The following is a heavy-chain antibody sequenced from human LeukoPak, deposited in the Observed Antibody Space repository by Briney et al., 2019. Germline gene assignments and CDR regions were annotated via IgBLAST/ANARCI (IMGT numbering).Heavy chain of an antibody. CDR3: ARCLATGGRVSFDY. Sequence: SETLSLTCTVSGGSISDSSFYWGWIRQPPGKGLEWIGSVHSSGSTNYAPSLNSRFTLSVDTSKNQFSLKLGSVTAADTAVYYCARCLATGGRVSFDYWGQGTLVTVSS. CDR1: GGSISDSSFY. D-gene: IGHD6-13*01. CDR2: VHSSGST. V-gene: IGHV4-39*01. J-gene: IGHJ4*02.